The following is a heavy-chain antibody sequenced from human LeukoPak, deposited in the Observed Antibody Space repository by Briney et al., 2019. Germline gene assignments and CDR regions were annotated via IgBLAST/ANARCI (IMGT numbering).Heavy chain of an antibody. CDR3: ARWGGHCTSGLCYYFDC. J-gene: IGHJ4*02. CDR2: INPNSGGT. Sequence: ASVKVSCKASGYTFTGYYMHWVRQAPGQGLEWMGWINPNSGGTNYAQRFQGRVTMTRDTSISTAYMELSRLRSDDTAVYYCARWGGHCTSGLCYYFDCWGQGTLVTVSS. V-gene: IGHV1-2*02. D-gene: IGHD2-8*01. CDR1: GYTFTGYY.